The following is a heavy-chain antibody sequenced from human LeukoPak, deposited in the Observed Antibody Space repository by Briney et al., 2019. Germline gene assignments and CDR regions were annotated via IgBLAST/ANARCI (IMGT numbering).Heavy chain of an antibody. CDR1: GGSLSAYY. D-gene: IGHD4-23*01. V-gene: IGHV4-34*01. J-gene: IGHJ1*01. CDR3: ARYLDYGGNSRVFQH. CDR2: INHGGST. Sequence: PSETLSLTCAVYGGSLSAYYWTWIRQPPGKGLEWIGEINHGGSTNYNPSLKSRVTISIDTSKNQFSLKLSSVTAADTAVYYCARYLDYGGNSRVFQHWGQGTLVTVSS.